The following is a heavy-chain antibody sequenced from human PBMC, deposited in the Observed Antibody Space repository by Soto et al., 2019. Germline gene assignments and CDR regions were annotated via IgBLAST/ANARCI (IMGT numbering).Heavy chain of an antibody. J-gene: IGHJ4*02. CDR3: TPWLPDHFDY. D-gene: IGHD6-19*01. CDR1: GFTFSSYT. V-gene: IGHV3-23*01. Sequence: PGGSLRLSCAASGFTFSSYTLNCVRRAPGKGLEWVATSSDRRTGNTHYSDSVRGRFTLSRDYSRNILFLQMDSLRADDTALYYCTPWLPDHFDYWGRGNQVTVS. CDR2: SSDRRTGNT.